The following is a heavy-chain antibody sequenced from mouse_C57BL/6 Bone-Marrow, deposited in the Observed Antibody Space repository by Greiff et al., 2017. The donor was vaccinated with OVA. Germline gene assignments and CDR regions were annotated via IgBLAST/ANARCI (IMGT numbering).Heavy chain of an antibody. CDR1: GYTFTDYY. J-gene: IGHJ3*01. CDR3: ARAHYYGTPAY. D-gene: IGHD1-1*01. CDR2: INPYNGGT. Sequence: VQLQQSGPVLVKPGASVKMSCKASGYTFTDYYMNWVKQSHGKSLEWIGVINPYNGGTSYNQKFKGKATLTVDKSSSTAYMELNSLTSEDSAVYYCARAHYYGTPAYWGQGTLVTVSA. V-gene: IGHV1-19*01.